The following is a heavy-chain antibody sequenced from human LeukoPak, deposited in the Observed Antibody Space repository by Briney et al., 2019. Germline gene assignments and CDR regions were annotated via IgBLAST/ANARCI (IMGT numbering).Heavy chain of an antibody. CDR3: ARDRTFGCGGDCYSDY. D-gene: IGHD2-21*02. V-gene: IGHV1-46*01. CDR2: INPSGGST. J-gene: IGHJ4*02. Sequence: ASVKVSCKASGYTFTSYYMHWVRQAPGQGLEWMGIINPSGGSTSYAQKFQGRVTMTRDTSTSTVYMELSSLRSEDTAVYYCARDRTFGCGGDCYSDYWGQGTLVTVSS. CDR1: GYTFTSYY.